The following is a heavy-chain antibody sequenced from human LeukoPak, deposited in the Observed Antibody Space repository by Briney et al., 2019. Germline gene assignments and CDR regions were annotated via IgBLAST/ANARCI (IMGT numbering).Heavy chain of an antibody. CDR2: IYHSGTT. Sequence: SETLSLTCAVSGASISSSNWWSWVRQPPGKGLEWIGEIYHSGTTNYNPSLKGRVTISVDKSKNQFSLKLSSVTAADTAVYYCASPRAERSTWYAVDYWGQGTLVTVSA. D-gene: IGHD6-13*01. V-gene: IGHV4-4*02. CDR1: GASISSSNW. CDR3: ASPRAERSTWYAVDY. J-gene: IGHJ4*02.